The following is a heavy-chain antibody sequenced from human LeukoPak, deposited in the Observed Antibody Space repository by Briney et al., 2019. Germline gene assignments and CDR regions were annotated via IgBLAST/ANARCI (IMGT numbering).Heavy chain of an antibody. CDR2: ISGSGANT. CDR3: AKHLGSHNFDY. CDR1: GFTFNGYA. V-gene: IGHV3-23*01. D-gene: IGHD3-10*01. Sequence: PGGSLRLSCAASGFTFNGYAMSWVRQAPGKGLEGVSSISGSGANTYYANSVKGRFTVYRDNSKNTLYLQVNNLKAEDTAVYYCAKHLGSHNFDYWGQGTLVTVSS. J-gene: IGHJ4*02.